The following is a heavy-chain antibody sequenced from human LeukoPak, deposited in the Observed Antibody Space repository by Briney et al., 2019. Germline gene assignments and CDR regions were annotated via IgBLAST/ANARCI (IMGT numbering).Heavy chain of an antibody. CDR1: GFTFSSYS. J-gene: IGHJ5*02. Sequence: PGGSLRLSCAASGFTFSSYSMNWVRQTPGKGLEWVSYIGTSSSIIYYADSVKGRFTISRDNAKNSLYLQMNSLRAEDTAVYYCARGGDNWFDPWGQGTLVTVSS. V-gene: IGHV3-48*04. CDR3: ARGGDNWFDP. CDR2: IGTSSSII. D-gene: IGHD3-16*01.